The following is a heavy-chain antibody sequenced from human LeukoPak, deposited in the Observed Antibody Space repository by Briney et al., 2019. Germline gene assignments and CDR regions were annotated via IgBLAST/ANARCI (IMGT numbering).Heavy chain of an antibody. CDR2: IKKDGSEK. D-gene: IGHD1-26*01. CDR1: GFMFSSYW. J-gene: IGHJ3*02. Sequence: GGSLRLSCAASGFMFSSYWMSWVRQAPGKGLEWVANIKKDGSEKYYVDSVKGRFTISRDNAKNSLYLQMNSLRAEDTAVYYCARGSDGAFDIWGQGTMVTVSS. CDR3: ARGSDGAFDI. V-gene: IGHV3-7*04.